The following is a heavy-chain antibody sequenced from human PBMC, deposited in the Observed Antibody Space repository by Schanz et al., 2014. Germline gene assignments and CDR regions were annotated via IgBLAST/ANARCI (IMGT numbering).Heavy chain of an antibody. CDR2: INPNSGAT. V-gene: IGHV1-2*06. Sequence: QVQLVQSGAEVKKPGASVKVSCQASGYTFTGYYMHWVRQAPGQGLEWMGQINPNSGATIYAQNFQGRVTMTRDTSISTAYMELSRLRSDDTAVYYCARAGYCRDSGCYSLGIEYWGQGTLVTVSS. CDR3: ARAGYCRDSGCYSLGIEY. D-gene: IGHD2-15*01. J-gene: IGHJ4*02. CDR1: GYTFTGYY.